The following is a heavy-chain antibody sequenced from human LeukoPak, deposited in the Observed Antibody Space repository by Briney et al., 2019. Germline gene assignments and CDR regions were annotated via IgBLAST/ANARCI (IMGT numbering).Heavy chain of an antibody. J-gene: IGHJ5*02. CDR1: GYTFNRYY. V-gene: IGHV1-2*02. CDR2: INPNSGGT. CDR3: ARGSHSGIYYSWFDP. Sequence: ASVTVSYKASGYTFNRYYMQWVRQAPGQGLEGMGWINPNSGGTNYAQKFQGRVTMTRDTSISTAYMELSRLRSDDTAVYYCARGSHSGIYYSWFDPWGQGTLVTVSS. D-gene: IGHD1-26*01.